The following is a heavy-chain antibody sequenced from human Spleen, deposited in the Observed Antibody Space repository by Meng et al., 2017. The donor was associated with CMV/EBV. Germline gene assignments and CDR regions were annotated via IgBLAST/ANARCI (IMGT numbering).Heavy chain of an antibody. V-gene: IGHV1-3*01. J-gene: IGHJ4*02. CDR3: ARDRILTGQRKLDF. Sequence: CEASGYIFPDYVLHWVRQAPGQRLEWMGWINAGNGATKYSQKFQGRVTITKDTSASNMELSSLRSEDTAVYYCARDRILTGQRKLDFWGQGTLVTVSS. CDR2: INAGNGAT. CDR1: GYIFPDYV. D-gene: IGHD3-9*01.